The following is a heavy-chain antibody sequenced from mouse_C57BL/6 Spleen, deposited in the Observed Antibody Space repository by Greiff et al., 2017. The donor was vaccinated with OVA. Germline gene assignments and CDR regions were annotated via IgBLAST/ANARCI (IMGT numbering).Heavy chain of an antibody. CDR3: TGDYYGHWYFDV. D-gene: IGHD1-1*01. CDR1: GFTFSNYW. CDR2: FRLKSDNYAT. V-gene: IGHV6-3*01. J-gene: IGHJ1*03. Sequence: EVQLQESGGGLVQPGGSMKLSCVASGFTFSNYWMNWVRQSPEKGLEWVAQFRLKSDNYATHYAESVKGRFTISRDDSKSSVYLQMNNLRAEDTGIYYCTGDYYGHWYFDVWGTGTTVTVSS.